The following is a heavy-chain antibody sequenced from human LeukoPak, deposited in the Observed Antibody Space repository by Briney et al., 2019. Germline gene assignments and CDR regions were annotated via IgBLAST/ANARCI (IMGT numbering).Heavy chain of an antibody. CDR2: IYYSGST. J-gene: IGHJ4*02. CDR3: ARGDSSSWSFKI. V-gene: IGHV4-30-4*01. CDR1: GDSISSGDYY. Sequence: SQTLSLTCTVSGDSISSGDYYWSWIRQPPGEGLEWIGYIYYSGSTYYNPSLKSRVTISVDTSKIHFSLRLTSVTAADTAVYYYARGDSSSWSFKIWGQGTLVTVSS. D-gene: IGHD6-13*01.